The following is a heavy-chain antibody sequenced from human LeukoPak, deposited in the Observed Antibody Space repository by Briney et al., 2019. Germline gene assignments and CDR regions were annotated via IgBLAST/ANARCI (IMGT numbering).Heavy chain of an antibody. V-gene: IGHV1-8*01. CDR3: ARGRGSMVRGVIPTNWFDP. D-gene: IGHD3-10*01. Sequence: ASVKVSCKASGYTFTSYDINWVRQATGQGLEWMGWMNPKSGNTGYAQKFQGRVTMTRNTSISTAYMELSSLRSEDTAVYYCARGRGSMVRGVIPTNWFDPWGQGTLVTVSS. J-gene: IGHJ5*02. CDR2: MNPKSGNT. CDR1: GYTFTSYD.